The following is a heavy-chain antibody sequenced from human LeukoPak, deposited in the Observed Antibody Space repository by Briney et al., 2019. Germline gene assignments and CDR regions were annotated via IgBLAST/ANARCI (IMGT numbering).Heavy chain of an antibody. CDR3: AKGGWGSYFGY. V-gene: IGHV3-23*01. D-gene: IGHD2-15*01. CDR2: ISGSGGST. J-gene: IGHJ4*02. CDR1: GFSFSSYA. Sequence: GGSLRLSCVASGFSFSSYAMSWVRQAPGKGLGWVSAISGSGGSTYYADSVKGRFTISRDNSKNTLYLQMNSLRAEDTAVYYCAKGGWGSYFGYWGQGTLVTVSS.